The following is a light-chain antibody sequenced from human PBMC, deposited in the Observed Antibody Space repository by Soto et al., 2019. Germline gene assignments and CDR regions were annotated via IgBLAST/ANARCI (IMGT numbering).Light chain of an antibody. CDR2: TND. J-gene: IGLJ1*01. V-gene: IGLV1-44*01. CDR3: AAWDDTSSFV. CDR1: SSNIGRNT. Sequence: QSVLTQPPSASGTPGQRVIISCSGGSSNIGRNTVNWYQHLPGTAPRLLICTNDQRPSGVPDRFSGSKSGTSASLAISGLQSEDEADYYCAAWDDTSSFVFGTGTKLTVL.